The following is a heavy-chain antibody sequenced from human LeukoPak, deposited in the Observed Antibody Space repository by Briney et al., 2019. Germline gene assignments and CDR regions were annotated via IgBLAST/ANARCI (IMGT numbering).Heavy chain of an antibody. CDR3: AREVVPAALPSPDAFDI. V-gene: IGHV3-11*01. CDR1: GFTFSDYY. J-gene: IGHJ3*02. CDR2: ISSSGSTK. D-gene: IGHD2-2*01. Sequence: GGSLRLSCAASGFTFSDYYMSWIRQAPGKGLEWVSNISSSGSTKYYADSVKGRFTSSRDNATTYLYLQMNSLRAEDTAVYYCAREVVPAALPSPDAFDIWGQGTMVTVSS.